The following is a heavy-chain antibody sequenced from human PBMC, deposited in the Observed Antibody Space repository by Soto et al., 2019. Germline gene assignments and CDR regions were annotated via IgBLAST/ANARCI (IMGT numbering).Heavy chain of an antibody. J-gene: IGHJ3*02. CDR2: INGGGSST. D-gene: IGHD2-2*01. CDR3: ARGLVVPAGDAFDI. Sequence: EVQLVESGGGLVQPGGSLRLSCAASGFTFRSYWMHWVRQAPGKGLVWVSRINGGGSSTSYADSVKGRFTICRDNAKNTLYLQMNSLRAEDTAVYYCARGLVVPAGDAFDIWGQGTMVTVSS. CDR1: GFTFRSYW. V-gene: IGHV3-74*01.